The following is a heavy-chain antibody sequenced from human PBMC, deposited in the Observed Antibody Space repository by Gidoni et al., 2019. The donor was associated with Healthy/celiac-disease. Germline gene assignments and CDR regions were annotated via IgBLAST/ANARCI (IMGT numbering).Heavy chain of an antibody. V-gene: IGHV1-69*08. J-gene: IGHJ3*02. CDR2: ILGIA. D-gene: IGHD3-22*01. CDR3: AREAYYYDSSGGAFDI. CDR1: GGTFSS. Sequence: QVQLVQSGAEVKKPGSSVKVSCKASGGTFSSYTILGIANYAQKFQGRVTITADKSTGTAYMGLSSLRSEDTAVYYCAREAYYYDSSGGAFDIWGQGTMVTVSS.